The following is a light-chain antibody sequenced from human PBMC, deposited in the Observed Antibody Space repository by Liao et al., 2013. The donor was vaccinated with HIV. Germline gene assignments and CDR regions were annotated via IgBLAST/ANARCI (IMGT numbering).Light chain of an antibody. V-gene: IGLV3-25*03. Sequence: SYELTQPSSVSVSPGQTARITCFGDALPKQFAHWYQQKPGQAPVLVVFKDSKRASGIPERFSGSSSGTTATLTISGAQAEDEADYYCLSADSRGTWVFGGGTKLTVL. CDR3: LSADSRGTWV. J-gene: IGLJ3*02. CDR2: KDS. CDR1: ALPKQF.